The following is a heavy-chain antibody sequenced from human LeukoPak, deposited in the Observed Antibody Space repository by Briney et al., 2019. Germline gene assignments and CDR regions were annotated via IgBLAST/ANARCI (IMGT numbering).Heavy chain of an antibody. CDR1: GGSFSGYY. CDR3: ARGPGVRYFDY. J-gene: IGHJ4*02. CDR2: INHSGST. V-gene: IGHV4-34*01. Sequence: SETLSLTRAVYGGSFSGYYWSWIRQPPGKGLEWIGEINHSGSTNYNPSLKSRVTISVDTSKNQFSLKLSSVTAADTAVYYCARGPGVRYFDYWGQGTLVTVSS. D-gene: IGHD3-10*01.